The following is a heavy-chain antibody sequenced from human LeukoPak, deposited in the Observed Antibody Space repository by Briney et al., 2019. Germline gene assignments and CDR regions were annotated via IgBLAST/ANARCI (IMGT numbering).Heavy chain of an antibody. CDR3: ARGRQQGGDFDY. CDR2: IYTSGST. CDR1: GGSISSYY. D-gene: IGHD6-13*01. J-gene: IGHJ4*02. Sequence: SETLSLTCTVSGGSISSYYWSWIRQPAGKGLEWIGRIYTSGSTNYNPSLKSRVTMSVDASKNQFSLKLSSVTAADTAVYYCARGRQQGGDFDYWGQGTLVTVSS. V-gene: IGHV4-4*07.